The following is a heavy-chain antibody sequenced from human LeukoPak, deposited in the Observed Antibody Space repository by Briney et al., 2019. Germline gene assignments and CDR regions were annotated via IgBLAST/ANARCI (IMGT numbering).Heavy chain of an antibody. CDR1: GASISSYY. CDR2: INYSGST. Sequence: PSETLSLTCAVSGASISSYYWSWIRQPPGKGLEWIGYINYSGSTNYNPSLKSRVTISVDTSKNQFSLKLSSVTAADTAIDYCARRLSAAAGLDYWGQGTLVTVSS. J-gene: IGHJ4*02. CDR3: ARRLSAAAGLDY. V-gene: IGHV4-59*12. D-gene: IGHD6-13*01.